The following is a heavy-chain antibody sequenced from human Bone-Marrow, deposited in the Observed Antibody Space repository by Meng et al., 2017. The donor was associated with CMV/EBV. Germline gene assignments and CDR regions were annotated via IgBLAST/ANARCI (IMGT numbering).Heavy chain of an antibody. V-gene: IGHV4-4*07. CDR1: GGSIRSYY. CDR3: ARDTLGSSGYFDY. J-gene: IGHJ4*02. CDR2: IYTSGST. Sequence: QAQLQESGPRLRWTPQTPSIPCMVFGGSIRSYYWSWIRQPAGKGLQWIGRIYTSGSTNYNPSLKSRVTMSVDTSKNQFSLKLSSVTAADTAVYYCARDTLGSSGYFDYWGQGTLVTVSS. D-gene: IGHD3-22*01.